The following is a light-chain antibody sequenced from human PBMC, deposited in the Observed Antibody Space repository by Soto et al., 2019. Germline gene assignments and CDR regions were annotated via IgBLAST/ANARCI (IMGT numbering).Light chain of an antibody. CDR1: SSDVGYSNH. J-gene: IGLJ3*02. V-gene: IGLV2-14*01. CDR3: SSYTSSDTLV. CDR2: DVN. Sequence: LTQPASVSGSPGQSITISCTGASSDVGYSNHVSWYQQHPGKVPKLIIYDVNNRPSGVSDRFSGSKSGNTASLTISGLQSEDDGDYYCSSYTSSDTLVFGGGTKVTVL.